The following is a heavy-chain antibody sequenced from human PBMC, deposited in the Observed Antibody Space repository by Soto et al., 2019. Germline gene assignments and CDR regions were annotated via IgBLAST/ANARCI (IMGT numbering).Heavy chain of an antibody. CDR3: ARYSGSHLGQESYYFDF. V-gene: IGHV1-69*13. Sequence: ASVKVSCKASGGTFSSYAISWVRQAPGQGLEWMGGIIPIFGTANYAQKFQGRVTITADESTSTAYMELSSLRSEDTAVYYCARYSGSHLGQESYYFDFWGQRTLVTVSS. J-gene: IGHJ4*02. D-gene: IGHD1-26*01. CDR2: IIPIFGTA. CDR1: GGTFSSYA.